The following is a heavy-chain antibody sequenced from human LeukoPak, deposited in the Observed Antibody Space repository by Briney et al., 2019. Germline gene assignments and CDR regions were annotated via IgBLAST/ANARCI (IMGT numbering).Heavy chain of an antibody. V-gene: IGHV4-39*01. CDR2: IFNSGTT. CDR3: ARHSEAMTPGWFAP. J-gene: IGHJ5*02. Sequence: SERHSLTCTVSGGSIRSSSYYWAWIRQPPGQGLEWFGSIFNSGTTFYNPSLKSPLTLSVDTSKNQSSLKLSSVTAADTAVYYCARHSEAMTPGWFAPPGERALVTVSS. CDR1: GGSIRSSSYY. D-gene: IGHD2-2*01.